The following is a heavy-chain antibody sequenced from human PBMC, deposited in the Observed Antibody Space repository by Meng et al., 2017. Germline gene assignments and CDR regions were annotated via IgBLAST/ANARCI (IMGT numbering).Heavy chain of an antibody. Sequence: QAQLQGAWPGLVKPSASLSLPCTVSGGSISSYYWSWIRPPPGKGLEWIGYIYYSGSTTYTPSLKSRVTISVDTSKNQFSLKLSSVTAADTAVYYCARSNGDYGPGWFDPWGQGTLVTVSS. CDR1: GGSISSYY. CDR3: ARSNGDYGPGWFDP. CDR2: IYYSGST. J-gene: IGHJ5*02. D-gene: IGHD2-8*01. V-gene: IGHV4-59*01.